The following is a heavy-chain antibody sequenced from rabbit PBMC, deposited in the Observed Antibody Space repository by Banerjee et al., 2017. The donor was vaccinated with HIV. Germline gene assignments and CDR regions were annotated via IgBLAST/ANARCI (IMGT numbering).Heavy chain of an antibody. D-gene: IGHD6-1*01. CDR2: INTGRGST. CDR3: ARDVGTYDYNVLGGDL. J-gene: IGHJ4*01. Sequence: QEQLEESGGDLVKPEGSLTLTCTASGFDFSSNYWTCWVRQAPGKGLEWIACINTGRGSTSCASCAKGRFTISKASSTTLTLQMTSLTAADAATYFCARDVGTYDYNVLGGDLWGQGTIVTVS. V-gene: IGHV1S45*01. CDR1: GFDFSSNYW.